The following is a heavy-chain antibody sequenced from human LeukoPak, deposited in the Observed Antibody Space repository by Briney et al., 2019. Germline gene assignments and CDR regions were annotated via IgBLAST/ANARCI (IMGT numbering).Heavy chain of an antibody. D-gene: IGHD6-19*01. Sequence: SETLSLTCTVSGGSINNYYWSWIRQPAGKGLEWIGRIYSSGGTNYNPSLKSRVTMSVDTSKNQISLNLNSVTAADTAVYYCARGSSGWYSIDYWGQGTLVTVSS. CDR3: ARGSSGWYSIDY. J-gene: IGHJ4*02. V-gene: IGHV4-4*07. CDR1: GGSINNYY. CDR2: IYSSGGT.